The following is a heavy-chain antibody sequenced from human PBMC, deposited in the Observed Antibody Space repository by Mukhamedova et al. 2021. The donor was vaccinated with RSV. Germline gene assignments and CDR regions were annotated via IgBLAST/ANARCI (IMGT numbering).Heavy chain of an antibody. D-gene: IGHD2-2*01. J-gene: IGHJ4*02. CDR2: IGGKGYGGTT. CDR3: TRGGLRGACLSVSCLFEY. Sequence: GLEWVGFIGGKGYGGTTEYAASVKGRFTISRDDSKSIAYLQMSSLRTEDTAVYYCTRGGLRGACLSVSCLFEYWRQGTLVTVSS. V-gene: IGHV3-49*02.